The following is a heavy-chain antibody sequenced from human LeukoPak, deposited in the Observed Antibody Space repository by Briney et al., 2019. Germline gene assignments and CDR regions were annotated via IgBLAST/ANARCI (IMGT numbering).Heavy chain of an antibody. J-gene: IGHJ6*02. CDR1: GGSISSGGYY. CDR2: IYYSGST. V-gene: IGHV4-31*03. CDR3: AREASNYYYGMDV. Sequence: SQTLSPTCTVSGGSISSGGYYWSWIRQHPGKGLEWIGYIYYSGSTYYNPSLKSRVTISVDTSKNQFSLKLSSVTAADTAVYYCAREASNYYYGMDVWGQGTTVTVSS.